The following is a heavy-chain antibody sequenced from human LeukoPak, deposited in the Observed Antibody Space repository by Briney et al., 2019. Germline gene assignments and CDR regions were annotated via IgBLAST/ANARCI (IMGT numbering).Heavy chain of an antibody. D-gene: IGHD3-10*01. V-gene: IGHV4-34*01. CDR3: ARGVYGSGRLDY. CDR1: GGSFSGYY. Sequence: PSETLSLTCAVYGGSFSGYYWSWIRQPPGKGLEWIGEINHSGSTNYNPSLKSRVTISVDTSKNQSSLKLSSVTAADTAVYYCARGVYGSGRLDYWGQGTLVTVSS. J-gene: IGHJ4*01. CDR2: INHSGST.